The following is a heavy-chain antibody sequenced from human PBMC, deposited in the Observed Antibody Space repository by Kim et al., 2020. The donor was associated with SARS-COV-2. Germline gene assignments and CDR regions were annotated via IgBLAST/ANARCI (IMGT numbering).Heavy chain of an antibody. D-gene: IGHD5-12*01. CDR1: GGSISSYY. J-gene: IGHJ4*02. CDR3: ARVHVEIGTPYYFDY. V-gene: IGHV4-59*13. Sequence: SETLSLTCTVSGGSISSYYWSWIRQPPGKGLEWIGYIYYSGSTNYNPSLKSRVTISVDTSKNQFSLKLSSVTAADTAVYYCARVHVEIGTPYYFDYWGQGTLVTVSS. CDR2: IYYSGST.